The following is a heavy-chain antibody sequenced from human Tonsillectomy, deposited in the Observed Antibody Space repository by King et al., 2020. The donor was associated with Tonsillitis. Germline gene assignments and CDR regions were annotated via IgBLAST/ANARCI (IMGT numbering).Heavy chain of an antibody. Sequence: VQLVESGGGLVKPGGSLRLSCAASGFTFSSYSMNWVRQAPGKGLEWVSSIISSSSYIHYADSVRGRFTISRDNAKNSLYLQMNSLRAEDTAGYYCARDIYXGDYXTPGFDYWGQGTLVTVSS. J-gene: IGHJ4*02. V-gene: IGHV3-21*01. CDR3: ARDIYXGDYXTPGFDY. D-gene: IGHD4-17*01. CDR2: IISSSSYI. CDR1: GFTFSSYS.